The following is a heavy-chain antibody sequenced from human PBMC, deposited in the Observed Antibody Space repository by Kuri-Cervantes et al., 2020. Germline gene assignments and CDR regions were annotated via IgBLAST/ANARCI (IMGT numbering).Heavy chain of an antibody. CDR2: MNPNSGNT. Sequence: ASVKVSCKASGYTFTSYDINWVRQATGQGLEWMGWMNPNSGNTGYAQKFQGRVTMTRNTSIRTAYMELSSLRAEDTALYYCAKDRDGYNLGFDYWGQGTLVTVSS. D-gene: IGHD5-24*01. CDR3: AKDRDGYNLGFDY. CDR1: GYTFTSYD. J-gene: IGHJ4*02. V-gene: IGHV1-8*02.